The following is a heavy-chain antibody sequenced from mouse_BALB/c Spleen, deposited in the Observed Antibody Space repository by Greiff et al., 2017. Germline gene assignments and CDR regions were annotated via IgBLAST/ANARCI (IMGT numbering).Heavy chain of an antibody. J-gene: IGHJ4*01. Sequence: QVQLKQSGPGLVAPSQSLSITCPVSGFSLTSYGVHWVRQPPGKGLEWLGVIWAGGSTNYNSALMSRLSISKDNSKSQVFLKMNSLQTDDTAMYYCARVLRLPNYYAMDYWGQGTSVTVSS. V-gene: IGHV2-9*02. CDR3: ARVLRLPNYYAMDY. CDR2: IWAGGST. D-gene: IGHD1-2*01. CDR1: GFSLTSYG.